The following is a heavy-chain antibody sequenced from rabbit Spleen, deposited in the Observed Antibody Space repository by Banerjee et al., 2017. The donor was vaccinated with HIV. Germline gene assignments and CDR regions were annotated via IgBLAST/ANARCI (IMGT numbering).Heavy chain of an antibody. Sequence: QSLEESGGGLVQPEGSLTLTCKASGFSFSSSDYICWVRQAPGKGLEWISCIAGSSSGFTYSATWATGRFTISKTSSTTVTLQMTSLTAADTATYFCARASSGAGATGYGYWGLWGPGTLVTVS. V-gene: IGHV1S40*01. J-gene: IGHJ4*01. CDR2: IAGSSSGFT. D-gene: IGHD6-1*01. CDR1: GFSFSSSDY. CDR3: ARASSGAGATGYGYWGL.